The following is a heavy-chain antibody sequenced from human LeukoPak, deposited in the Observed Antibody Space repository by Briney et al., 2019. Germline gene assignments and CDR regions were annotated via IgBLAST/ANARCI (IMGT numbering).Heavy chain of an antibody. J-gene: IGHJ4*02. D-gene: IGHD3-22*01. V-gene: IGHV1-2*02. Sequence: ASVKVSCKASGYTFTSYGINWVRQAPGQGLEWMGWINPNSGGTNYAQKFQGRVTMTRDTSISTAYMELSRLRSDDTAVYYCARVYYYDSSGYFDYWGQGTLVTVSS. CDR1: GYTFTSYG. CDR3: ARVYYYDSSGYFDY. CDR2: INPNSGGT.